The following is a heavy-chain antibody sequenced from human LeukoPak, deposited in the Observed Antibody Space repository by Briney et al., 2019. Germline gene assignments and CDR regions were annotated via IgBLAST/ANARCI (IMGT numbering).Heavy chain of an antibody. D-gene: IGHD3-10*01. CDR2: IRNDASNK. J-gene: IGHJ4*02. V-gene: IGHV3-30*02. CDR3: AKDGRFGELNY. CDR1: GFTFSSYG. Sequence: GGSLRLSCEASGFTFSSYGMHWVRQAPGKGLEWVSFIRNDASNKWCVDSVKGRFTISRDNSKNTLYLQMNSVRPEDTAVYYCAKDGRFGELNYWGQGTLATVSS.